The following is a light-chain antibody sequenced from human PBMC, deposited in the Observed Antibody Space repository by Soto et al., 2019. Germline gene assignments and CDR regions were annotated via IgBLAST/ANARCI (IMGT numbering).Light chain of an antibody. CDR2: WAS. Sequence: DVVMTQSPDSLAVSLGERATINCKSSQSVLYSSSNKNYLAWYQQKTGQPPKLLIYWASTRESGVPDRFSGSGSGTDFTLTIVSLQAEDVAVYYCQQYYSIPLTFGGGTNVEIK. CDR1: QSVLYSSSNKNY. CDR3: QQYYSIPLT. J-gene: IGKJ4*01. V-gene: IGKV4-1*01.